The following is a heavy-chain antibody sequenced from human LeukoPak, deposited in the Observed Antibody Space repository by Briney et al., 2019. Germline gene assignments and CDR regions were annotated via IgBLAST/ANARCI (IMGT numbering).Heavy chain of an antibody. CDR1: GYTFTGYY. V-gene: IGHV1-69*13. CDR2: IIPIFNTA. Sequence: SVKVSCKASGYTFTGYYMHWVRQAPGQGLEWMGGIIPIFNTADQAQKFQDRVTITADESTSTAYMELSSLRSEDTAVYYCARCPWQRDGQGAYYFDYWGQGTLVTVSS. CDR3: ARCPWQRDGQGAYYFDY. J-gene: IGHJ4*02. D-gene: IGHD5-12*01.